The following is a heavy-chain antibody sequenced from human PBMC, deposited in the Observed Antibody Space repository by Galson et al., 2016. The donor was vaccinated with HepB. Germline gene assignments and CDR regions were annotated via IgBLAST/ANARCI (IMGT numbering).Heavy chain of an antibody. V-gene: IGHV3-48*01. Sequence: SLRLSCAASGFMFSAYTMNWVRQAPGKGLEWLSYISSTSHNIYYADSVKGRFTISRDNAKNSLFLQMNSLMAEDTAVYYCARGLSANYHNWLDYWGQGTLVTVSS. CDR3: ARGLSANYHNWLDY. D-gene: IGHD4/OR15-4a*01. J-gene: IGHJ5*01. CDR2: ISSTSHNI. CDR1: GFMFSAYT.